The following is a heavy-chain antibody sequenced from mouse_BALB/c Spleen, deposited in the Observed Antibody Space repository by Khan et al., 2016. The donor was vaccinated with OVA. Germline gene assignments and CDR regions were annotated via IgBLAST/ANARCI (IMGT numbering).Heavy chain of an antibody. Sequence: EVQLQESGPGLVKPSQSLSLTCTVTAYSITSDYAWTWIRQFPGNTLEWMCYIRYSGSTRSNPSLKRRISLTRDTSQNQFFLPLISVTTEDTATYYCACTRFYYRYSCFDYWGQGTTLTVSS. D-gene: IGHD2-14*01. J-gene: IGHJ2*01. CDR2: IRYSGST. CDR1: AYSITSDYA. V-gene: IGHV3-2*02. CDR3: ACTRFYYRYSCFDY.